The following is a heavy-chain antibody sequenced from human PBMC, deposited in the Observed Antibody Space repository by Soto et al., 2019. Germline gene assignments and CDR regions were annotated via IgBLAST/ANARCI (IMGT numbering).Heavy chain of an antibody. CDR3: LRDQRHWNEFADQ. CDR1: GFAFGRYW. CDR2: ISQDGAIA. V-gene: IGHV3-74*01. Sequence: VQLVESGGGLVQPGGSLRLSCAASGFAFGRYWMHWVRQAPGKGLVWVSRISQDGAIATQADSVKGGFTISRDNAKNTLFLQMNSLRADDPAVYYCLRDQRHWNEFADQWGQGTLVTVSS. J-gene: IGHJ4*02. D-gene: IGHD1-1*01.